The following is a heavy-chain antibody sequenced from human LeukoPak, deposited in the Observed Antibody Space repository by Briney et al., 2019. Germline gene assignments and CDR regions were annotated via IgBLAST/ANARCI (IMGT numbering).Heavy chain of an antibody. CDR3: ARGTRLRYFDWLLSSQIDY. J-gene: IGHJ4*02. Sequence: PGGSLRLSCAASGFTFSSYSMNWVRQAPGKGLEWVSSISSSSSYIYYADSVKGRFTISRDNAKNSLYLRMNSLRAEDTAVYYCARGTRLRYFDWLLSSQIDYWGQGTLVTVSS. CDR1: GFTFSSYS. V-gene: IGHV3-21*01. CDR2: ISSSSSYI. D-gene: IGHD3-9*01.